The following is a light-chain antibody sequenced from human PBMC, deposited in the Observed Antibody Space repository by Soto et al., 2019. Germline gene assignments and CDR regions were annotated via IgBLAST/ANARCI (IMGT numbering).Light chain of an antibody. CDR1: QSANSK. J-gene: IGKJ5*01. Sequence: EIVMTQSPATLSVSPGERVSLSCRASQSANSKLAWYQQKPGQAPRLLIYGASTRATGIPARFSGSGSGTEFTLTITSLQSEDFAVYWCQQYNNWPLTFGPGTQREIK. CDR2: GAS. V-gene: IGKV3-15*01. CDR3: QQYNNWPLT.